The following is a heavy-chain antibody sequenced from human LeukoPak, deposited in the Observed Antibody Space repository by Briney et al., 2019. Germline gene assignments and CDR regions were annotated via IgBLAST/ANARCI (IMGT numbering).Heavy chain of an antibody. Sequence: GGSLRLSCAASGFTFSSYWMSWVRQARGKGLEWVANIKQDGSEKYYVDSVKGRFTISRDNAKNSLYLQMNSLRAEDTAVYYCARDSGSYYFDYWGQGTLVTVSS. CDR3: ARDSGSYYFDY. D-gene: IGHD1-26*01. CDR2: IKQDGSEK. V-gene: IGHV3-7*01. J-gene: IGHJ4*02. CDR1: GFTFSSYW.